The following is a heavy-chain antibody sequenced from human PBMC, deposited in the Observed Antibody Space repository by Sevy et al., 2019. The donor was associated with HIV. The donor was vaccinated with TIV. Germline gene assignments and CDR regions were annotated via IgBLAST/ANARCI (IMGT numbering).Heavy chain of an antibody. J-gene: IGHJ6*02. Sequence: ASVKVSCKASGYTFIRYGISWVRQAPGQGLEWMGWISGSNGDTNYAQKVQGRVIMTTDTSTSTGYMELRSLRSDDTAVYYCARDRNNYDSTGYPKGMDVWGQGTTVTVSS. V-gene: IGHV1-18*01. CDR2: ISGSNGDT. CDR3: ARDRNNYDSTGYPKGMDV. CDR1: GYTFIRYG. D-gene: IGHD3-22*01.